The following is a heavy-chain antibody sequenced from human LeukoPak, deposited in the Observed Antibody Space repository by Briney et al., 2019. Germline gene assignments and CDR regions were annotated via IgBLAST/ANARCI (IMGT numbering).Heavy chain of an antibody. V-gene: IGHV4-31*03. Sequence: SQTLSLTCTVSGGSISSGGYYWSWIRQHPGKGLEWIGYIYYSGSTYHNPSLKSRVTISVDTSKNQFSLKLSSVTAADTAVYYCARARVIVAVSADFDYWGQGTLVTVSS. J-gene: IGHJ4*02. CDR2: IYYSGST. CDR1: GGSISSGGYY. CDR3: ARARVIVAVSADFDY. D-gene: IGHD5-12*01.